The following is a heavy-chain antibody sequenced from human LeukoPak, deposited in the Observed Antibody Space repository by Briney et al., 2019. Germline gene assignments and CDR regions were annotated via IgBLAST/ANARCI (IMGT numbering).Heavy chain of an antibody. CDR2: IKSKTDGGTT. CDR1: GFTFSNAW. V-gene: IGHV3-15*01. Sequence: GGSLRLSCAASGFTFSNAWMSWVRQAPGKGLEWVGRIKSKTDGGTTDYAAPVKGRFTISRDDSKNTLYLQMNSLKTEDTAVYYCTTTLNGDSSGYYFGIGFDYWGQGTLVTVSS. CDR3: TTTLNGDSSGYYFGIGFDY. J-gene: IGHJ4*02. D-gene: IGHD3-22*01.